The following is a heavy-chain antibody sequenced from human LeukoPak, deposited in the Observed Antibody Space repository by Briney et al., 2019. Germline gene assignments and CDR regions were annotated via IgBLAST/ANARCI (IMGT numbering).Heavy chain of an antibody. D-gene: IGHD3-10*01. CDR1: GYTFTGYY. CDR2: INTYSGGT. V-gene: IGHV1-2*02. CDR3: ARPMVRGVDWFDP. Sequence: ASVKVSCKASGYTFTGYYMHWVRQAPGQGLEWMGWINTYSGGTNYAQKFQGRVTMTRDTSISTAYMELSSLRSDDTAVYYCARPMVRGVDWFDPWGQGTLVTVSS. J-gene: IGHJ5*02.